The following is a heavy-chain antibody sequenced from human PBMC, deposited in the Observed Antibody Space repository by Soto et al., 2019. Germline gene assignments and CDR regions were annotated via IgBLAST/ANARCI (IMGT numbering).Heavy chain of an antibody. J-gene: IGHJ4*02. CDR1: GFTFSNYA. V-gene: IGHV3-23*01. CDR3: ARDVDADFRTDFDY. Sequence: GGSLRLSCAASGFTFSNYAMSWVRQAPGKGLEWASAISGGSESLYFAESVKGRFTISRDNAKSTLYLQMDRLRAEDTALYYCARDVDADFRTDFDYWGRGTLVTVSS. D-gene: IGHD4-17*01. CDR2: ISGGSESL.